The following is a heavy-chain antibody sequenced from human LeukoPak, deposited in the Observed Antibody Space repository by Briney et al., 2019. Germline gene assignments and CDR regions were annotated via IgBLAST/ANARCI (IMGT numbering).Heavy chain of an antibody. CDR1: GYTFTSYY. V-gene: IGHV1-46*01. J-gene: IGHJ4*02. CDR3: AREGRGQQPDY. D-gene: IGHD1/OR15-1a*01. CDR2: INPSGGST. Sequence: ASVKVSCKASGYTFTSYYMHWVRQAPGQGLEWMGIINPSGGSTSYAQKFQGGVTMTRDTSTSTVYMELSSLRSEDTAVYYCAREGRGQQPDYWGQGTLVTVSS.